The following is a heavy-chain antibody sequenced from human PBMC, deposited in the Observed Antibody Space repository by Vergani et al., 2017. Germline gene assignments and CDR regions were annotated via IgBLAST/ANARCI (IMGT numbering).Heavy chain of an antibody. D-gene: IGHD6-6*01. CDR2: IYYSGST. CDR1: GGSINSGGYY. V-gene: IGHV4-31*03. J-gene: IGHJ4*02. CDR3: ARESIAALHFDY. Sequence: QVQLQESGPGLVKPSQPLSLTCTVSGGSINSGGYYWSWIRQHPGKGLEWIGYIYYSGSTYYNPSLKSRVTISVDTSKNQFSLKLSSVTAADTAVYYCARESIAALHFDYWGQGTLVTVSS.